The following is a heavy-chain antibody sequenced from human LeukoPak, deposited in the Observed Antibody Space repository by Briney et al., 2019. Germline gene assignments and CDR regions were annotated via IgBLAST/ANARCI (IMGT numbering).Heavy chain of an antibody. D-gene: IGHD6-6*01. CDR1: GFTFSSYG. V-gene: IGHV3-30*02. CDR3: AKVRVGHIWQLTPHFDY. J-gene: IGHJ4*02. CDR2: IWYDGSNK. Sequence: PGGSLRLSCAASGFTFSSYGMHWVRQAPGKGLQWVAVIWYDGSNKYYADSVKGRFTISRDNSKNTLYLQMNSLRAEDTAVYYCAKVRVGHIWQLTPHFDYWGQGTLVTVSS.